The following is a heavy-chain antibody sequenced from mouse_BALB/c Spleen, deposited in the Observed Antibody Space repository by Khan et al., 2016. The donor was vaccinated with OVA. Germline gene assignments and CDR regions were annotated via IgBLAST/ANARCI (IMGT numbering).Heavy chain of an antibody. V-gene: IGHV5-17*02. CDR1: GFTFSSFG. CDR3: VRGNYYGSSYVGY. Sequence: EVELVESGGGLVQPGGSRKLSCAASGFTFSSFGMHWVRQAPEKGLEWVAYISSGSSTIYYADTVKGRFTISRDNPKHTLFLPMTSLRSEDTAMYDCVRGNYYGSSYVGYWGQGTTLTVSS. CDR2: ISSGSSTI. J-gene: IGHJ2*01. D-gene: IGHD1-1*01.